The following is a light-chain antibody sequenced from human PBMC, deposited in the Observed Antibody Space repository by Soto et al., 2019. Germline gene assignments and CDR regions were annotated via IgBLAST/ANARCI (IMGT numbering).Light chain of an antibody. CDR3: QQYSDWLLS. Sequence: EIVMTQSPATLSVSPGERATLSCRASQSVSSNLAWYQQKPGQAPRLLIYGASTRATGVPARFSGSGSGTEFTLTISSLQSEDFAVYYCQQYSDWLLSFGGGTKVDIK. V-gene: IGKV3-15*01. CDR1: QSVSSN. CDR2: GAS. J-gene: IGKJ4*01.